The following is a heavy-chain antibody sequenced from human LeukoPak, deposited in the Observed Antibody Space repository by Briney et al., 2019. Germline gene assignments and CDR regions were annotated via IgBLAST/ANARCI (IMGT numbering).Heavy chain of an antibody. Sequence: SVKVSCKASGGTFSSYAISWVRQAPGQGLEWMGGIIPIFGIANYAQKFQGRVTITTDESTSTAYMELSSLRSEDTAVYYCARVGIGAARPVAYFDYWGQGTLVTVSS. CDR1: GGTFSSYA. CDR3: ARVGIGAARPVAYFDY. J-gene: IGHJ4*02. CDR2: IIPIFGIA. V-gene: IGHV1-69*05. D-gene: IGHD6-6*01.